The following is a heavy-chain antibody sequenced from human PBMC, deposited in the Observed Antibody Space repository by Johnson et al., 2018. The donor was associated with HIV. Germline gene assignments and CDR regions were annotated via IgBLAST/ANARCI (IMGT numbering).Heavy chain of an antibody. Sequence: QVQLVESGGGLVQPGGSLRLSCAASGFTFSSYDMHWVRQATGKGLEWVAVISYDGSNKYYADSVKGRFTISRDNSKNTLYLQMNSLRAEDTAVYYCARGGYYYDSYDASDIWGQGTMVTVSS. J-gene: IGHJ3*02. D-gene: IGHD3-22*01. CDR1: GFTFSSYD. V-gene: IGHV3-30*03. CDR2: ISYDGSNK. CDR3: ARGGYYYDSYDASDI.